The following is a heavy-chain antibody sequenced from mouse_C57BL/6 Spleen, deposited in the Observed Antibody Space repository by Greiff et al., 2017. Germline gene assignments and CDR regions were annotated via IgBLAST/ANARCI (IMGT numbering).Heavy chain of an antibody. D-gene: IGHD1-1*01. CDR2: IDPSDSYT. J-gene: IGHJ2*01. Sequence: QVQLQQPGAELVRPGTSVKLSCKASGYTFTSYWMHWVKQRPGQGLEWIGVIDPSDSYTNYNQKFKGKATLTVDTSSSTAYMQLSSLTSADSAVYYCARRTVVASYYFDYWGQGTTLTVSS. CDR1: GYTFTSYW. V-gene: IGHV1-59*01. CDR3: ARRTVVASYYFDY.